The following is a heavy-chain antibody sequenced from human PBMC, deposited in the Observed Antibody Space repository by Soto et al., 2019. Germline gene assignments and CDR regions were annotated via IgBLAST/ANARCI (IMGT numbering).Heavy chain of an antibody. D-gene: IGHD2-21*01. CDR1: GFTFTNAW. V-gene: IGHV3-15*01. CDR2: VKSKSDGETT. Sequence: EVQLVESGGGLVKPGESLRLSCAASGFTFTNAWMGWVRQAPGKGLEWVGRVKSKSDGETTDYAAPVKGRFTISRDDSKNTLYLQMNSLNAEDTAVYYCSTDRRIASSDYWGQGTLVTFSS. J-gene: IGHJ4*02. CDR3: STDRRIASSDY.